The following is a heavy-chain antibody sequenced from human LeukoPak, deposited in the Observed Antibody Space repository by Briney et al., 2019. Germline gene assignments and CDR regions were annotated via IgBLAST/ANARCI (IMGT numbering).Heavy chain of an antibody. Sequence: PGGSLRLSCAASGFTFSSFAMSWVRQAPGKGPEWVSTISGSGGSTYYADSVKGRFTISRDNSKNTLYLQMNSLRAEDTAVYYCAKVRGYSYPIDYWGQGTLVTVSS. CDR2: ISGSGGST. CDR3: AKVRGYSYPIDY. CDR1: GFTFSSFA. D-gene: IGHD5-18*01. J-gene: IGHJ4*02. V-gene: IGHV3-23*01.